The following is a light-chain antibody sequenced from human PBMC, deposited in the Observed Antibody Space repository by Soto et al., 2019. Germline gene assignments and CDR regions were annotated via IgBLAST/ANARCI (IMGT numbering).Light chain of an antibody. CDR2: AAS. V-gene: IGKV1-8*01. CDR1: QDIGTY. CDR3: QQYNNWPWT. Sequence: AIRMTQSPSSFSASTGDRVSITCRATQDIGTYLAWYQQIPGKAPKLLIYAASSLQSGVPSRFSGSGSGTDFTLTISSLQSEDFAVYYCQQYNNWPWTFGQGTKVDI. J-gene: IGKJ1*01.